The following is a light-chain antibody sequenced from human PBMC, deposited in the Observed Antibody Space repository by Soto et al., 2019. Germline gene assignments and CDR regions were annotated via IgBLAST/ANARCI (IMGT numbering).Light chain of an antibody. CDR3: QQYNNWPPTWT. V-gene: IGKV3-15*01. J-gene: IGKJ1*01. CDR2: GAS. Sequence: IVLTQSPGTLSLSPWERATLSCRASQSVSSKLAWYQQKPGQAPRLLIYGASTRATGIPARFSGSGSGTELTLPISSLLSEEFAVYYCQQYNNWPPTWTFGQGTKVDIK. CDR1: QSVSSK.